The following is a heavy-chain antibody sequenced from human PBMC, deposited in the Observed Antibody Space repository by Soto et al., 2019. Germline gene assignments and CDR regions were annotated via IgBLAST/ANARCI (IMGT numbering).Heavy chain of an antibody. J-gene: IGHJ5*02. D-gene: IGHD2-8*01. CDR3: ARDSPSMVYDKRSP. V-gene: IGHV4-61*01. CDR1: GGSIRSRSYY. Sequence: SETLSLTCSVSGGSIRSRSYYRSWMRQPPGKGLEWIGYIYYSGSTNYNPSLKSRVTISVDTSKNQFSLKLSSVTAADTAVYYCARDSPSMVYDKRSPWGQGTLVNGSS. CDR2: IYYSGST.